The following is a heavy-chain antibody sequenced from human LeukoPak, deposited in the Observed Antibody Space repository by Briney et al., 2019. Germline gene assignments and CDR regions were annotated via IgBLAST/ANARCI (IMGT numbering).Heavy chain of an antibody. J-gene: IGHJ6*03. CDR2: ISGSGGST. Sequence: GSLRFSCAASGFTFSSYGMSWVRQAPGKGLEWVSAISGSGGSTYYADSVKGRFTISRDNSKNTLYLQMNSLRAEDTAVYYCAKHVSGYDDYYYYYMDVWGKGTTVTISS. CDR3: AKHVSGYDDYYYYYMDV. D-gene: IGHD5-12*01. V-gene: IGHV3-23*01. CDR1: GFTFSSYG.